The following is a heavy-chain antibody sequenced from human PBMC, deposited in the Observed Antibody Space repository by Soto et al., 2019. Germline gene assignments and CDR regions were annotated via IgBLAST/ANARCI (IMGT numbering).Heavy chain of an antibody. CDR1: GGTFSSYA. CDR2: IIPIFGTA. D-gene: IGHD3-3*01. Sequence: SVKVSCKASGGTFSSYAISWVRQAPGQGLEWMGGIIPIFGTANYAQKFQGRVTITADESTSTAYMELSSLRSEDTAVYYCARCPYYDFWSGYYMDYYYYGMDVWGQGTTVTSP. J-gene: IGHJ6*02. CDR3: ARCPYYDFWSGYYMDYYYYGMDV. V-gene: IGHV1-69*13.